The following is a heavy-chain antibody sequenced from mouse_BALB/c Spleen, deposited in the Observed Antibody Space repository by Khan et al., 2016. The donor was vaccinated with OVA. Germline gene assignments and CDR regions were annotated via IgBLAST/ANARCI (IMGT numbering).Heavy chain of an antibody. CDR1: GFNIEDTY. V-gene: IGHV14-3*02. CDR3: ARGGWSYAMDY. CDR2: IDPANGNT. J-gene: IGHJ4*01. D-gene: IGHD1-1*02. Sequence: VQLQQSGAELVKPGASVKLSCTASGFNIEDTYIHWVMQRPEQGLEWIGRIDPANGNTKYDPKFQGKATIIADTSSNTAYLPLSSLTYEDTAVYYCARGGWSYAMDYWGQGTSVTVSS.